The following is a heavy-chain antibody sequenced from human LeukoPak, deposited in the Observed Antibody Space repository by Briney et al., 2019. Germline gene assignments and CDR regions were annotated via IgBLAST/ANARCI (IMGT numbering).Heavy chain of an antibody. CDR1: GFTFSSYG. J-gene: IGHJ4*02. V-gene: IGHV3-33*06. CDR3: AKSGRGYSLNY. D-gene: IGHD5-18*01. Sequence: PGRSLRLSCAASGFTFSSYGMHWVRQAPGKGLEWVAVIWYDGSNKYYADSVKGRFTISRDNSKNTLCLQMNSLRAEDTAVYYCAKSGRGYSLNYWGQGTLVTVSS. CDR2: IWYDGSNK.